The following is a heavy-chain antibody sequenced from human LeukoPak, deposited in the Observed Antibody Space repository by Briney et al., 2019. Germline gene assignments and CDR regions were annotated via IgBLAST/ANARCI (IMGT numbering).Heavy chain of an antibody. CDR1: GGSFSGYY. Sequence: SETLSLTCAVYGGSFSGYYWSWIRQPPGKGLEWIGEINHSGSTNYNPSLKSRVTISVDTSKNQFSLKLSSVTAADTAVYYCARSSRDSSSWHYNWFDPWGQGTLVTVSS. CDR3: ARSSRDSSSWHYNWFDP. J-gene: IGHJ5*02. D-gene: IGHD6-13*01. V-gene: IGHV4-34*01. CDR2: INHSGST.